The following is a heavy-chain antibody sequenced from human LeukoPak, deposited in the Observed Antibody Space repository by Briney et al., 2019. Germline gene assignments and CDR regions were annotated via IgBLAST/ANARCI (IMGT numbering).Heavy chain of an antibody. V-gene: IGHV1-18*01. J-gene: IGHJ2*01. Sequence: ASVKVSCKASGYIFINYGLCWVRQAPGKGLEWMGWISAYSGNTKYAQKFQGRLTMITDTSTSTAYMDLRSLRSDDTAVYYCARYGDYAPRYFDLWGRGTLVTVSS. CDR3: ARYGDYAPRYFDL. D-gene: IGHD4-17*01. CDR1: GYIFINYG. CDR2: ISAYSGNT.